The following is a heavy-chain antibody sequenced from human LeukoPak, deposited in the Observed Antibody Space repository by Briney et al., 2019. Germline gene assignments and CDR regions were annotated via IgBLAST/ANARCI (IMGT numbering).Heavy chain of an antibody. D-gene: IGHD6-13*01. CDR1: GFTFSSYA. J-gene: IGHJ5*02. CDR2: ISYDGRNK. Sequence: GGSLRLSCAASGFTFSSYAIHWARQAPGKGLDWVAVISYDGRNKYYADSVKGRFTISRDNSKNTLYLQINSLRAEDTAVYYCARERIAAVGTGWFDPWGQGTLVTVSS. CDR3: ARERIAAVGTGWFDP. V-gene: IGHV3-30*04.